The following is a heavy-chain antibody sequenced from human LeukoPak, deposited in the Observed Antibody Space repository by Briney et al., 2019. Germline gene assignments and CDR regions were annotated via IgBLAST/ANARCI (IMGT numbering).Heavy chain of an antibody. V-gene: IGHV3-15*01. CDR1: GFTFSTYT. Sequence: GGSLRLSCAASGFTFSTYTMNWVRQAPGKGLEWVGHIQSIPDGGTTDYVAPVKGRFSISRDDSKKTLYLQLNSLKPEDTAVYYCTTVRRFRRYNGSYYSSYYFDYWGQGTLVTVSS. CDR3: TTVRRFRRYNGSYYSSYYFDY. J-gene: IGHJ4*02. CDR2: IQSIPDGGTT. D-gene: IGHD1-26*01.